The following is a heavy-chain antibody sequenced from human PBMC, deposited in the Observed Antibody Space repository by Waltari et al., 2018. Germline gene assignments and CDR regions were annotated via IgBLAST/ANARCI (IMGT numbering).Heavy chain of an antibody. D-gene: IGHD2-15*01. CDR3: AGVVVVAARHPDWYFDL. CDR2: IYYSGST. CDR1: GGSISSHY. V-gene: IGHV4-59*11. J-gene: IGHJ2*01. Sequence: QVQLQESGPGLVKPSETLSLTCTVSGGSISSHYWSWIRQPPGKGLEWIGYIYYSGSTNYNPSLKSRVTISVDTSKNQFSLKLSSVTAADTAVYYCAGVVVVAARHPDWYFDLWGRGTLVTVSS.